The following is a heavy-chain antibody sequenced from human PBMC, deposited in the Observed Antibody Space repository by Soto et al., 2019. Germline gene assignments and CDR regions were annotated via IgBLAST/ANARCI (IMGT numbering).Heavy chain of an antibody. V-gene: IGHV3-23*01. CDR1: GFTFSSYA. CDR3: AKXTYYDILTGYLSRDAFDI. J-gene: IGHJ3*02. D-gene: IGHD3-9*01. CDR2: ISGSGGST. Sequence: ASVKVSCAASGFTFSSYAMSWVRQAPGKGLEWVSAISGSGGSTYYADSVKGRFTISRDNSKNTLYLQMNSLRAEDTAVYYCAKXTYYDILTGYLSRDAFDIWVQGTMVTV.